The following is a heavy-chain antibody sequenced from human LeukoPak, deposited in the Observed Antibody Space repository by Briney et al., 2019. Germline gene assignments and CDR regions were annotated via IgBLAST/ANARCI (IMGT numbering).Heavy chain of an antibody. Sequence: GGSLRLSCTGSGFTFSTYWMSWVRQAPGKGLEWVANINQDRSEKYYVDSVKGRFTISRDNAKNSLYLQMNSLRAEDTAVYYCARDAAVFDYWGQGTLVTVSS. D-gene: IGHD6-25*01. CDR1: GFTFSTYW. J-gene: IGHJ4*02. V-gene: IGHV3-7*01. CDR2: INQDRSEK. CDR3: ARDAAVFDY.